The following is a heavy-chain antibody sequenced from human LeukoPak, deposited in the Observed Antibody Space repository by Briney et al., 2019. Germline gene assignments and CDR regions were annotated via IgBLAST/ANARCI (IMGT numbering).Heavy chain of an antibody. V-gene: IGHV1-2*02. CDR3: ARARIPYYYDSSGYYYDAFDI. J-gene: IGHJ3*02. Sequence: ASVKVSCRAFGYTFTGYYLHWVRQAPGQGLEWMGWINPNSGGTNFAQKLQGRVTMTTDTSTSTAYMELRSLRSDDTAVYYCARARIPYYYDSSGYYYDAFDIWGQGTMVTVSS. D-gene: IGHD3-22*01. CDR1: GYTFTGYY. CDR2: INPNSGGT.